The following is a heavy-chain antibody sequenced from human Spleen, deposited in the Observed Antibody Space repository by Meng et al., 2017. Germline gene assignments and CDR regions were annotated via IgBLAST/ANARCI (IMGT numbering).Heavy chain of an antibody. CDR1: GGSVRISSHY. D-gene: IGHD3-10*01. Sequence: GSLRLSCTVSGGSVRISSHYWGWIRQPPGKGLEWIGSIYHSGNTYYNPSLKSRVTISVDTSRNQFSLKLSSPTAADTAVYYCARGDYYASGSYKYNWFDSWGQGTLVTVSS. CDR2: IYHSGNT. J-gene: IGHJ5*01. CDR3: ARGDYYASGSYKYNWFDS. V-gene: IGHV4-39*07.